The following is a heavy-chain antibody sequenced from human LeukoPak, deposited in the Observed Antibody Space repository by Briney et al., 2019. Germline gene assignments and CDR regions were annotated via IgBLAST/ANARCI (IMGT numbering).Heavy chain of an antibody. D-gene: IGHD4-17*01. V-gene: IGHV3-43D*03. CDR1: GFTFDDYA. CDR3: AKGTLGDYRAGPDY. CDR2: ISWDGGST. Sequence: QSGGSLRLSCAASGFTFDDYAMHWVRQVPGKGLEWVSFISWDGGSTYYADSVKGRFTISRDNSKNSLYLQMNSLRAEDTALYYCAKGTLGDYRAGPDYWGRGTLVTVS. J-gene: IGHJ4*02.